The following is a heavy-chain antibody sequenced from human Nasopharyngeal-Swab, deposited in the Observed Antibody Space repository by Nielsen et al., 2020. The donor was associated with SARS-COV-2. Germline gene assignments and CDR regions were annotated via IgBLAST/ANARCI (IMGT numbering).Heavy chain of an antibody. CDR2: MSVISVNGINQ. D-gene: IGHD3-16*01. Sequence: GESLKISCAASGFSFSNFAIHWVRQAPGKGLEWVAVMSVISVNGINQYYADSVKGRFTISRDNSKNTVFLQMNSMRAEDTAVYYCARDPTLGGMIEDYYFDYWGQGTLVTVSS. CDR1: GFSFSNFA. J-gene: IGHJ4*02. V-gene: IGHV3-30*04. CDR3: ARDPTLGGMIEDYYFDY.